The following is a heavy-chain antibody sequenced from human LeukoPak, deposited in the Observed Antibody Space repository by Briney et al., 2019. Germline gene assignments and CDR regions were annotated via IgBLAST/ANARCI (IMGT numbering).Heavy chain of an antibody. CDR1: GGSISSYY. J-gene: IGHJ4*02. Sequence: PSETLSLTCTVSGGSISSYYWSWIRQPPGKGLEWIGYIYYSGSTNYNPSLKSRVTISVDTSKNQFSLKLSSVTAADTAVYYCAGDYYGSGSYYNSWGQGTLVTVSS. CDR3: AGDYYGSGSYYNS. V-gene: IGHV4-59*01. D-gene: IGHD3-10*01. CDR2: IYYSGST.